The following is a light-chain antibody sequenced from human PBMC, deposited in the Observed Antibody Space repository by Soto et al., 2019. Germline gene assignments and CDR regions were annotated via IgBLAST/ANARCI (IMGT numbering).Light chain of an antibody. V-gene: IGLV2-11*01. J-gene: IGLJ1*01. CDR1: SSDVGGFNY. CDR3: CSYAGRYTYV. Sequence: QSALTQPLSVSGSPGQSVTISCTGTSSDVGGFNYVSWYQQYPGKAPKLMIYDVSKRPSGVPDRFSGSKSDNAASLTISGLQAEDEADYYCCSYAGRYTYVFGNGTKVTVL. CDR2: DVS.